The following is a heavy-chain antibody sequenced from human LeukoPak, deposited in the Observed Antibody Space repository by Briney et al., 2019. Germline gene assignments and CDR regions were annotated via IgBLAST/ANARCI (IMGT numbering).Heavy chain of an antibody. CDR1: GYSISSGYY. J-gene: IGHJ5*02. V-gene: IGHV4-38-2*02. CDR2: IYHSGGS. CDR3: ARASISPNWFDP. D-gene: IGHD6-6*01. Sequence: PSETLSLTCTVSGYSISSGYYWGWIRQPPGKGLEWIGSIYHSGGSYYNPSLKSRVTISADTSKNQFSLKLSSVTAADTAVYYCARASISPNWFDPWGQGALVTVSS.